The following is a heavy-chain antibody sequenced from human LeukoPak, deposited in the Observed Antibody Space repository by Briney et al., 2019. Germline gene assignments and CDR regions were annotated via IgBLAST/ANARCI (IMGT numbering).Heavy chain of an antibody. CDR2: IRGSGGST. V-gene: IGHV3-23*01. CDR1: GFTFSSYA. CDR3: ARAFSVETPDY. J-gene: IGHJ4*02. Sequence: GGSLRLSCAASGFTFSSYAMSWVRQAPGKGLEWVSGIRGSGGSTYYADSVKGRFTISGDNSKNTLYLQMNSLRTEDTALYYCARAFSVETPDYWGQGTLVTISS.